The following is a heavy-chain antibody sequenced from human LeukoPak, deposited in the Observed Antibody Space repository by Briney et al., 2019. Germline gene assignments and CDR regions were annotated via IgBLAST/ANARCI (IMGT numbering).Heavy chain of an antibody. CDR3: AKGGWSDYSGNWYNNY. J-gene: IGHJ4*02. CDR1: GLMFNNYA. Sequence: GGSLRLSCAASGLMFNNYAMTWVRQAPGMGLEWVSAITDSGRSTYYADSVKGRFTISRDNSKNTLYLQMNSLRAEDTAVYYCAKGGWSDYSGNWYNNYWGQGTLVTVSS. D-gene: IGHD6-13*01. CDR2: ITDSGRST. V-gene: IGHV3-23*01.